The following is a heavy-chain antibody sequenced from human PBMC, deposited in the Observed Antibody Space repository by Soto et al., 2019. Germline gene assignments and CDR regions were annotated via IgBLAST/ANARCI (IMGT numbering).Heavy chain of an antibody. CDR2: INPNSGGT. Sequence: ASVKVSCKASGYTFTGYYMHWVRQAPGQGLEWMGWINPNSGGTNYAQKFQGWVTMTRDTSISTAYMELSRLRSDDTAVYYCARSSNPIAAAGLAEYFQHWGQGTLVTVSS. CDR1: GYTFTGYY. J-gene: IGHJ1*01. D-gene: IGHD6-13*01. CDR3: ARSSNPIAAAGLAEYFQH. V-gene: IGHV1-2*04.